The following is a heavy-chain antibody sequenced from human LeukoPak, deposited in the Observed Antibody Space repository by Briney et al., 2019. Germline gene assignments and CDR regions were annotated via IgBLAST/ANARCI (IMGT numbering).Heavy chain of an antibody. Sequence: KAGGSLRLSCAASGFTFSSYSMNWVRQAPGKGLEWVSSISSSSSYIYYADSVKGRFTISRDNAKNSLYLQMNSLRAEDTAVYYCARDRSSSWYRNAFDIWGQGTMVTVSS. V-gene: IGHV3-21*01. CDR2: ISSSSSYI. D-gene: IGHD6-13*01. CDR1: GFTFSSYS. CDR3: ARDRSSSWYRNAFDI. J-gene: IGHJ3*02.